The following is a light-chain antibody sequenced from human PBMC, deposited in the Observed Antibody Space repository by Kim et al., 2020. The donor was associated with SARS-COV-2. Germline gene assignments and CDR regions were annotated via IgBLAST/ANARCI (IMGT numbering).Light chain of an antibody. CDR1: QDIRYD. Sequence: DIQMTQSPSSLSASVGDRVIITCRASQDIRYDVVWFQQIPGKAPKRLIYAASSLQSGVSSRFSGSGYGTEFILTISSLRPEDFATYYCLQYNTYPLTFGQGTKVDIK. CDR2: AAS. CDR3: LQYNTYPLT. J-gene: IGKJ1*01. V-gene: IGKV1-17*01.